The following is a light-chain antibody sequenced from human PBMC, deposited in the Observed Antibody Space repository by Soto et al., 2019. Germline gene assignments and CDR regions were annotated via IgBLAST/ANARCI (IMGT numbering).Light chain of an antibody. CDR3: QQYNSYRRT. V-gene: IGKV1-5*03. CDR2: KAS. Sequence: DIQMTQSPSTLSASVGDRVTITCRASQSISSWLAWYQQKPGKAPKLLIYKASSLESGVPSRFSGSGSGTEFTLTISSLQPDVFATYYCQQYNSYRRTFGLGTKVEIK. J-gene: IGKJ1*01. CDR1: QSISSW.